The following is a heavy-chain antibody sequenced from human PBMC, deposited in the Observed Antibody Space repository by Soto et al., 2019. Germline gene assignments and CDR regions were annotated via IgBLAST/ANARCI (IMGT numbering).Heavy chain of an antibody. D-gene: IGHD3-3*01. CDR3: AKRGDPIAYDFWSGYGTLYYFDY. CDR1: GFTFSSYA. CDR2: ISGSGGST. J-gene: IGHJ4*02. Sequence: GGSLRLSCAASGFTFSSYAMSWVRQAPGKGLEWVSAISGSGGSTYYADSVKGRFTISRDNSKNTLYLQMNSLRAEDTAVYYCAKRGDPIAYDFWSGYGTLYYFDYWGQGTLVTVSS. V-gene: IGHV3-23*01.